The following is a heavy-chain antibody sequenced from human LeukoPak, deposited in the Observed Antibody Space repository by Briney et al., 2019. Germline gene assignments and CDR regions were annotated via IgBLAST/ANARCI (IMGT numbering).Heavy chain of an antibody. J-gene: IGHJ4*02. CDR1: GFTFSSYD. CDR2: ISGSGDST. CDR3: AIVIAVAGPATFY. D-gene: IGHD6-19*01. Sequence: PGRSLRLSCAASGFTFSSYDMSWVRQAPGKGLEWVSSISGSGDSTYYADSVKGRSTISRDNSKNTLYLQMNSLRAEDTALYYCAIVIAVAGPATFYWGQGTLATVSS. V-gene: IGHV3-23*01.